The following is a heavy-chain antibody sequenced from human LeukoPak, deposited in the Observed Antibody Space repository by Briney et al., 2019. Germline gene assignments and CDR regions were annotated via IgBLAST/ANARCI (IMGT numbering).Heavy chain of an antibody. D-gene: IGHD3-3*01. CDR3: ARERFWSGYSYYYYYMDV. CDR1: GFTLSDYY. J-gene: IGHJ6*03. CDR2: ISSSGSTI. V-gene: IGHV3-11*04. Sequence: GGSLRLSCAASGFTLSDYYMSWIRQAPGKGLEWVSYISSSGSTIYYADSVKGRFTISRDNAKNSLYLQMNSLRAEDTAVYYCARERFWSGYSYYYYYMDVWGKGTTVTVSS.